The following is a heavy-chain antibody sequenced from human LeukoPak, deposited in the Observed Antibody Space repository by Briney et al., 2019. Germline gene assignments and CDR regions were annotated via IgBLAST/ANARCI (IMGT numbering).Heavy chain of an antibody. D-gene: IGHD5-18*01. CDR2: IRYDGSNK. J-gene: IGHJ4*02. Sequence: GGSLRLSCAASGFTFSSYGMLWVRQAPGKGLEWVAFIRYDGSNKYYADSVKGRFTISRDNSKNTLYLQMNSLRAEDTAVYYCAKGARGYSYESLDYWGQGTLVTVSS. CDR1: GFTFSSYG. CDR3: AKGARGYSYESLDY. V-gene: IGHV3-30*02.